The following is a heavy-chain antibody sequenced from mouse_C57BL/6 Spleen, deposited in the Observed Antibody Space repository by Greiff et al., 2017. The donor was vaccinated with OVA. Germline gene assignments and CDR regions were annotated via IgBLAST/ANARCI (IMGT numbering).Heavy chain of an antibody. CDR1: GFTFSSYA. D-gene: IGHD4-1*01. Sequence: EVKLVESGGGLVKPGGSLKLSCAASGFTFSSYAMSWVRQTPEKRLEWVATISDGGSYTYYPDNVKGRFTISRDNAKNNLYLQMSHLKSEDTAMYYCARGLGRWYFDYWGQGTTLTVSS. CDR3: ARGLGRWYFDY. V-gene: IGHV5-4*03. CDR2: ISDGGSYT. J-gene: IGHJ2*01.